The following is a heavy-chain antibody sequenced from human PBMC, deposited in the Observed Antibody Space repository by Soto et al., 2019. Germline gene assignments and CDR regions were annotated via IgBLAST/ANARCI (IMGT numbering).Heavy chain of an antibody. J-gene: IGHJ6*02. CDR1: GFTFISYA. CDR2: ISYDGNKK. Sequence: PGGSLRLSCAASGFTFISYAMHWVRQAPGKGLEWVAVISYDGNKKYYADSVKGRFTISRDNSKNTLHLQLDSLSADDTAVYYCARDRVGIAGRPAYYGMDVWGQGTTVTVSS. V-gene: IGHV3-30-3*01. D-gene: IGHD6-6*01. CDR3: ARDRVGIAGRPAYYGMDV.